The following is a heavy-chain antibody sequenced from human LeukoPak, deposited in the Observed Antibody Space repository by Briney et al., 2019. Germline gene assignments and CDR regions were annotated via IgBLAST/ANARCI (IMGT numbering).Heavy chain of an antibody. V-gene: IGHV3-66*02. CDR2: IYTGGST. J-gene: IGHJ6*02. D-gene: IGHD2-2*01. CDR3: ATDPGGEYCSSSDCRDG. Sequence: GGSLRLSCAASGFTVSGYYMNWVRQAPGKGLEWVSVIYTGGSTYYADSVKGRFTIPRDNSKNTLYLQMNSLRAEDTAVYFCATDPGGEYCSSSDCRDGWGQGTTVTVSS. CDR1: GFTVSGYY.